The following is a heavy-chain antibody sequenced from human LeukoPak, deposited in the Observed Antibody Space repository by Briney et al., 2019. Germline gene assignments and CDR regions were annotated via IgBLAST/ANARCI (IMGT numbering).Heavy chain of an antibody. D-gene: IGHD1-26*01. CDR2: IYYSGST. CDR3: ARDSGSYLVNAFDI. CDR1: GGSISSYY. V-gene: IGHV4-59*01. Sequence: SGTLSLTCTVSGGSISSYYWSWIRQPPGKGLEWIGYIYYSGSTNYNPSLKSRVTISVDTSKNQFSLKLSSVTAADTAVYYCARDSGSYLVNAFDIWGQGTMVTVSS. J-gene: IGHJ3*02.